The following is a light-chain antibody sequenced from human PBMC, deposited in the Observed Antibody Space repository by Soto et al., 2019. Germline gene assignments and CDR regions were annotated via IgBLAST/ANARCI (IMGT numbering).Light chain of an antibody. CDR2: AAT. CDR3: QQYHNWPIT. CDR1: QSVRTY. Sequence: EVVLTQSPFTLSFSPVERSTLSFMASQSVRTYLAWYQVKPGQAPRLLIYAATTRATGSPARFSGSGSGTDFTLTISSLQSEDFAVYYCQQYHNWPITFGQGTRLEIK. V-gene: IGKV3-15*01. J-gene: IGKJ5*01.